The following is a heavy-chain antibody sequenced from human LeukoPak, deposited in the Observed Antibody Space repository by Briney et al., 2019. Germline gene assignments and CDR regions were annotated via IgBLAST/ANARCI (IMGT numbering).Heavy chain of an antibody. CDR3: ASPGGTGRDAFDI. CDR1: GGSISSYY. D-gene: IGHD3/OR15-3a*01. J-gene: IGHJ3*02. Sequence: SETLSLTCTVSGGSISSYYWSWIRQPPGKGLEWIGYIYYSGSTYYNPSLKSRVTISVDTSKNQFSLKLSSVTAADTAVYYCASPGGTGRDAFDIWGQGTMVTVSS. V-gene: IGHV4-59*08. CDR2: IYYSGST.